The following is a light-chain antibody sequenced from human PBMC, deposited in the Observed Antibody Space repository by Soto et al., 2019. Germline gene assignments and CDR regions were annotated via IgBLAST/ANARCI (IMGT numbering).Light chain of an antibody. Sequence: QSVLTQPRSVSGSLGQSVTMSCTGTSSDVGAYNYVSWYQQFPGKVPKVLIFDVTQRHSGVPDRFSDSKSGNTASLTISGLQAEDEDDYYCCSYAGSYMVVFGGGTQLTVL. CDR1: SSDVGAYNY. CDR2: DVT. V-gene: IGLV2-11*01. J-gene: IGLJ2*01. CDR3: CSYAGSYMVV.